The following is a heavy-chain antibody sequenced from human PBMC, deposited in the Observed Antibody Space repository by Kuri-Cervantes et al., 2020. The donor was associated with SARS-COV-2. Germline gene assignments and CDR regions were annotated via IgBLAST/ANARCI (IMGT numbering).Heavy chain of an antibody. CDR1: GFTFSSYD. CDR3: AKNLPYYYGSGSYGSYFDY. V-gene: IGHV3-13*01. Sequence: GGSLRLSCAASGFTFSSYDMHWVRQATGKGLEWVSAIGTAGDTYYPGSVKGRFTISRENAKNSLHLQMNSLRAGDTAVYYCAKNLPYYYGSGSYGSYFDYWGQGTLVTVSS. CDR2: IGTAGDT. D-gene: IGHD3-10*01. J-gene: IGHJ4*02.